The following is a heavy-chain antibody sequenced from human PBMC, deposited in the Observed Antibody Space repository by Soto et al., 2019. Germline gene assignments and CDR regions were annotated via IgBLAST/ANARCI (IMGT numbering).Heavy chain of an antibody. D-gene: IGHD4-17*01. V-gene: IGHV1-8*01. CDR2: MNPNSGNT. CDR3: ARLGTVTTTSGYYYYGMDV. J-gene: IGHJ6*02. Sequence: ASVKVSCKASGYTFTRYDINWVRQATGQGLEWMGWMNPNSGNTGYAQKFQGRVTMTRNTSISTAYMELSSLRSEDTAVYYCARLGTVTTTSGYYYYGMDVWGQGTTVTVSS. CDR1: GYTFTRYD.